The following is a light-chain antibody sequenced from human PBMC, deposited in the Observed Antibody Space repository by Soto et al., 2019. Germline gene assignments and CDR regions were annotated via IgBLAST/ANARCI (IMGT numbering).Light chain of an antibody. Sequence: EIVMTQSPATLPVSPGERATLSCRASQSVSSNLAWYQQKPGQAPRLLIYGASTRATGIPARFSGSGSGTEFTLTISSPQPEDFAVYYCQQYNNWPPSFGQGTKVEIK. V-gene: IGKV3-15*01. J-gene: IGKJ1*01. CDR3: QQYNNWPPS. CDR1: QSVSSN. CDR2: GAS.